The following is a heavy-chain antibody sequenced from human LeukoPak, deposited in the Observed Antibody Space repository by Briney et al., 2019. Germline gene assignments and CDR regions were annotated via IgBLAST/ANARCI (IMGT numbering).Heavy chain of an antibody. J-gene: IGHJ4*02. CDR2: VDPEDGEP. Sequence: ASVKISCKASGYTFTDYFIHWVQQATGKGLEWIERVDPEDGEPVYADKFRGRVTFRADTSTDTVFLDLSSLTSDDTAVYYCAKVSSTLASAGALSFDFWGQGTLVTVSS. V-gene: IGHV1-69-2*01. CDR1: GYTFTDYF. CDR3: AKVSSTLASAGALSFDF. D-gene: IGHD6-13*01.